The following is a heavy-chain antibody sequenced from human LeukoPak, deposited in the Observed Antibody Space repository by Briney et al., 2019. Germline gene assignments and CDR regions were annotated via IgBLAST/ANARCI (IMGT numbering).Heavy chain of an antibody. CDR3: AKYDKETGFDP. CDR1: GFTFSSYG. V-gene: IGHV3-23*01. D-gene: IGHD3-22*01. J-gene: IGHJ5*02. CDR2: ISGSGGST. Sequence: GGTLRLSCGASGFTFSSYGMSWVRQAPGKGLEWVSAISGSGGSTYYADSVKGRFTISRDNSKNTLYLQMNSLRAEDTAVYYCAKYDKETGFDPWGQGTLVTVAS.